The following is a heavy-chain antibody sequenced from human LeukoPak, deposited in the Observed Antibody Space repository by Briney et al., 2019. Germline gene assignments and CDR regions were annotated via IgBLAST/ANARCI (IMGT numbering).Heavy chain of an antibody. J-gene: IGHJ6*02. V-gene: IGHV5-51*01. CDR3: ATYGSGSYTPPTPYYYYYGMDV. Sequence: GESLKISCKGSGYSFTSYWIGWVRQMPGKGLEWMGIIYPGDSDTRYSPSLQGQVTISADKSISTAYLQWSSLKASDTAMYYCATYGSGSYTPPTPYYYYYGMDVWGQGTTVTVSS. CDR1: GYSFTSYW. D-gene: IGHD3-10*01. CDR2: IYPGDSDT.